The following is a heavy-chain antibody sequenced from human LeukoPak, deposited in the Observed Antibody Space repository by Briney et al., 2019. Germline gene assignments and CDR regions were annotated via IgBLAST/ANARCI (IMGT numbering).Heavy chain of an antibody. CDR3: ARMEGVYYFDY. J-gene: IGHJ4*02. CDR2: IKQDGSEK. CDR1: GITFSSCR. D-gene: IGHD2-8*01. V-gene: IGHV3-7*01. Sequence: ESPLRLSCAAAGITFSSCRGCGRRMPRGNGQGWVANIKQDGSEKYYVDSVKGRFTISRDNAKNSLYLQMNSLRAEDTAVYYCARMEGVYYFDYWGQGTLVTVSS.